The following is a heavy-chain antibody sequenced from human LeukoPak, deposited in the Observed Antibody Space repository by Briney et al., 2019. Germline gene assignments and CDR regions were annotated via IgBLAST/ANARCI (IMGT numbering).Heavy chain of an antibody. Sequence: GGSLRLSCAASGFSFSTYDMNWVRQAPGKGLEWASYIDTSGRRIYYADSVKGRLTISRDNARNSLSVQMNSLRAEDTAVYYCVRGTLDYDYSGYAFDIWGLGTMVTVSS. CDR1: GFSFSTYD. J-gene: IGHJ3*02. D-gene: IGHD3-22*01. CDR3: VRGTLDYDYSGYAFDI. CDR2: IDTSGRRI. V-gene: IGHV3-48*03.